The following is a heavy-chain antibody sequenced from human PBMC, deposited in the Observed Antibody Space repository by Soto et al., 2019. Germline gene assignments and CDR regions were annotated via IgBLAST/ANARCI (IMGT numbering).Heavy chain of an antibody. CDR1: GYTFTGYY. CDR3: ARGGHIAVVTDSFDY. V-gene: IGHV1-2*04. Sequence: ASVKVSCKASGYTFTGYYMHWVRQAPGQGLEWMGWINPNSGGTNYAQKFQGWVTMTRDTSTSTVFMELSSLRSADTAVYYCARGGHIAVVTDSFDYWGQGTLVTVSS. CDR2: INPNSGGT. J-gene: IGHJ4*02. D-gene: IGHD2-21*02.